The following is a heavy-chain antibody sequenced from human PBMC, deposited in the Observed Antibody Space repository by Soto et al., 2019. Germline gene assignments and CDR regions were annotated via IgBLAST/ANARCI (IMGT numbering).Heavy chain of an antibody. D-gene: IGHD6-19*01. J-gene: IGHJ4*01. CDR1: GFMFSAYA. Sequence: GGSLRLSCAASGFMFSAYAMLWVRQAPGKGLEWVAAISYDGTNKYYADSIKGRFTISRDNSENTLFLQVNSLRREDTAMYYCARDPSPYTSGWYGIEFWGHGTLVTVSS. CDR3: ARDPSPYTSGWYGIEF. CDR2: ISYDGTNK. V-gene: IGHV3-30*04.